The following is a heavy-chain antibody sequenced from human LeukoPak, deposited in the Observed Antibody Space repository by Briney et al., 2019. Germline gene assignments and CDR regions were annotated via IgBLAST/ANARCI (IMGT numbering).Heavy chain of an antibody. CDR1: GGSFSGYY. D-gene: IGHD3-10*01. J-gene: IGHJ5*02. CDR3: ARGRGSGSYYKNNWFDP. Sequence: SETLSLTCAVYGGSFSGYYWSWIRQPPGKGLEWIGEINHSGSTNHNPSLKSRVTISVDTSKNQFSLKLSSVTAADTAVYYCARGRGSGSYYKNNWFDPWGQGTLVTVSS. CDR2: INHSGST. V-gene: IGHV4-34*01.